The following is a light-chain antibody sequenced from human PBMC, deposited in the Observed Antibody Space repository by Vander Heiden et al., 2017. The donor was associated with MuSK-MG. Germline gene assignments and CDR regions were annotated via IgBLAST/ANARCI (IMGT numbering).Light chain of an antibody. CDR2: DTR. Sequence: AVVTQEPSLTVSPGGTVTPTCGSSTGAVTSGHYPYWFQQKPGQAPRTLIYDTRNNHSWTPARFSGSLVGGKAALTLSGAQPEDEAEYYCLLSYSGARVFGTGTKVTVL. CDR3: LLSYSGARV. CDR1: TGAVTSGHY. V-gene: IGLV7-46*01. J-gene: IGLJ1*01.